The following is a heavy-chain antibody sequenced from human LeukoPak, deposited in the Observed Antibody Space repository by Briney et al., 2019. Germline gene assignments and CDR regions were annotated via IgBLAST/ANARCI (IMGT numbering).Heavy chain of an antibody. CDR3: ARGGSSWYAVWFNP. V-gene: IGHV3-23*01. D-gene: IGHD6-13*01. Sequence: GGSLRLSCAASGFTFSSYAMSWVRQAPGKGLEWVSSLGGSGGSTYYADSVKGRFTISRDNSKNTLYLQMNSLRAEDTAMYYCARGGSSWYAVWFNPWGQGTLVTVSS. CDR1: GFTFSSYA. CDR2: LGGSGGST. J-gene: IGHJ5*02.